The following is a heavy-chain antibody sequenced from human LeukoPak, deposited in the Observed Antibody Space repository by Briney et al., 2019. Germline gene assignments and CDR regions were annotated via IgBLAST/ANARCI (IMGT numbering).Heavy chain of an antibody. CDR2: ISWNSGSI. CDR1: GFTFDDYA. J-gene: IGHJ3*02. CDR3: AKEDTPYGSGANAFDI. D-gene: IGHD3-10*01. Sequence: GGSLRLSCAASGFTFDDYAMHWVRQAPGKGLEWVSGISWNSGSIGYADSVKGRFIISRDNAKNSLYLQMNSLRAEDMALYYCAKEDTPYGSGANAFDIWGQGTMVTVSS. V-gene: IGHV3-9*03.